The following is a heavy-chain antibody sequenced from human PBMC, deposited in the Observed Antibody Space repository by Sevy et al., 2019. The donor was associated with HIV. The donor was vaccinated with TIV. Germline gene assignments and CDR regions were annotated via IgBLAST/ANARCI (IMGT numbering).Heavy chain of an antibody. D-gene: IGHD3-22*01. CDR3: ARDSPDQSTYYYDSSGYYFDY. Sequence: KQSQTLSLTCAISGDSVSSNSAAWNWIRQSPSRGLEWLGRTYYRSKWYNDYVVSVKSRITINPDTSKNQFSLQLNSVTPEDTAVYYCARDSPDQSTYYYDSSGYYFDYWGQGTLVTVSS. J-gene: IGHJ4*02. CDR1: GDSVSSNSAA. CDR2: TYYRSKWYN. V-gene: IGHV6-1*01.